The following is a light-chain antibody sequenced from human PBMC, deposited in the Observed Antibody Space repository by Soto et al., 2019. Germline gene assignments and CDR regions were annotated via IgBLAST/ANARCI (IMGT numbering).Light chain of an antibody. CDR2: GAS. CDR1: QSVRSTY. CDR3: LDYSSSLSIT. Sequence: EIVLTQSPGILSLSPGERATLSCRASQSVRSTYLAWYQQKPGQAHRLLIHGASSRATGIPDRFSGSGSGTGFTPTISRQEPEELAEDYCLDYSSSLSITGGQGTRLDIK. V-gene: IGKV3-20*01. J-gene: IGKJ5*01.